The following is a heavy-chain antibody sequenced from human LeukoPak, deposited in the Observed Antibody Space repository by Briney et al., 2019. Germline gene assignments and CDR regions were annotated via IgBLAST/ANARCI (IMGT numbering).Heavy chain of an antibody. D-gene: IGHD5-24*01. Sequence: GGSLRLSCEASGFTFNTYWMHWVRQAPGKGLVCVSRIKSDGSGTSYADSVKGRFTISRDNAKNTLYLQMNSLRVEDTAVYYCAKGGRSLQTYWGQGTLVTVSS. V-gene: IGHV3-74*01. CDR1: GFTFNTYW. J-gene: IGHJ4*02. CDR3: AKGGRSLQTY. CDR2: IKSDGSGT.